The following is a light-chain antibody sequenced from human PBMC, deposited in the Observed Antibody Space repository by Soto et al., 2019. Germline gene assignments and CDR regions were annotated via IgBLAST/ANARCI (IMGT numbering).Light chain of an antibody. Sequence: QSVLTQPPSASGTPGQRVTISCSGSSSNIGSNTVNWYQQLPGTAPRLLIYDNDLRPSGVPDRFSGSKSGTSASLAISGLQSEDEADYYCAAWDDSLNAWVFGGGTKLTVL. CDR1: SSNIGSNT. CDR2: DND. CDR3: AAWDDSLNAWV. V-gene: IGLV1-44*01. J-gene: IGLJ3*02.